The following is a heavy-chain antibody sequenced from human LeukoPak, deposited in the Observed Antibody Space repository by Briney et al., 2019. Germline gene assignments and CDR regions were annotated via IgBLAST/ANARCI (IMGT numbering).Heavy chain of an antibody. CDR3: ARFTVILTGYGFDY. CDR2: IYYSGST. D-gene: IGHD3-9*01. CDR1: GGSMSSYY. Sequence: PSETLSPTCTVSGGSMSSYYWCWIRQPPGKGLEWIGYIYYSGSTKYNPSLKSRVTISVDTSKNQFSLKLSSVTAADTAVYYCARFTVILTGYGFDYWGQGTLVTVSS. J-gene: IGHJ4*02. V-gene: IGHV4-59*12.